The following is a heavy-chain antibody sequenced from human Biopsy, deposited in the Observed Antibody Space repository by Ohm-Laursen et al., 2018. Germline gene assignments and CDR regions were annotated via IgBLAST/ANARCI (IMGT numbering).Heavy chain of an antibody. D-gene: IGHD3-22*01. CDR1: GDSISSYY. J-gene: IGHJ2*01. CDR3: ARDRGYYSDRTVPGYFDL. V-gene: IGHV4-59*01. CDR2: VSYTGST. Sequence: SETLSLTCTVSGDSISSYYWSWIPQPPGKGLQWIGYVSYTGSTDYNPSLQSRVTISVDPSKDHFSLRLRSVTPADTAIYYCARDRGYYSDRTVPGYFDLWGRGTLVTVSS.